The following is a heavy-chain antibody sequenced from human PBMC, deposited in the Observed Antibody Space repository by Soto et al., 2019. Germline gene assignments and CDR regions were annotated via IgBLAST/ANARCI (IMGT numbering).Heavy chain of an antibody. CDR3: ARYQAAAGDPNYYYYGMEV. J-gene: IGHJ6*02. Sequence: GASVKVSCKASGYTFTGYYMHWVRQAPGEGLEWMGWINPNSGGTNYAQKFQGWVTMTRDTSISTAYMELSRLRSDDTAVYYCARYQAAAGDPNYYYYGMEVSGQGTTVTVSS. CDR2: INPNSGGT. D-gene: IGHD6-13*01. V-gene: IGHV1-2*04. CDR1: GYTFTGYY.